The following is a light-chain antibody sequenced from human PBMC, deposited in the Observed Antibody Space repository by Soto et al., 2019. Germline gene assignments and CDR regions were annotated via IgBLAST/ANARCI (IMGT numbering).Light chain of an antibody. V-gene: IGLV2-23*01. Sequence: QSALTQPASVSGSPGQSITISCTGTSSDVGSYNLVSWYQQHPGKAPKLMIYEGSKRPSGVSNRFSGSKSGNTASLTISGLQAEAEADYYCCSYAGSSTVVFGGGTQLTVL. CDR1: SSDVGSYNL. CDR3: CSYAGSSTVV. CDR2: EGS. J-gene: IGLJ2*01.